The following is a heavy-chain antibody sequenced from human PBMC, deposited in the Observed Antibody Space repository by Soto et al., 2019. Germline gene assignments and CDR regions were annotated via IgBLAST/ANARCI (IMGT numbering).Heavy chain of an antibody. J-gene: IGHJ3*02. CDR3: ARDMGNIAAANDAFDI. Sequence: SETLSLTCTVSGGSISSSSYYWGWIRQPPGKGLEWIGSIYYSGSTYYNPSLKSRVTISVDTSKNQFSLKLSSVTAADTAVYYCARDMGNIAAANDAFDIWGQGTMVTVSS. V-gene: IGHV4-39*07. CDR2: IYYSGST. D-gene: IGHD6-13*01. CDR1: GGSISSSSYY.